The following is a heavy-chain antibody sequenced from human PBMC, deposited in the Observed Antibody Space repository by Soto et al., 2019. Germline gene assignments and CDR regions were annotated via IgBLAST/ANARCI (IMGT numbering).Heavy chain of an antibody. CDR1: GYSFTTYG. J-gene: IGHJ6*02. CDR2: ISGYNGNT. V-gene: IGHV1-18*01. CDR3: AREGPAPYYYYGMDV. Sequence: QVQLVQSRGEVKKPGASVKVSCKTSGYSFTTYGISWVRQAPGQGLEWMGWISGYNGNTNYAQKLQGRVTMTTDTSTSTAYMELRSLRSDDTAVYYCAREGPAPYYYYGMDVWGQWIAVSVSS.